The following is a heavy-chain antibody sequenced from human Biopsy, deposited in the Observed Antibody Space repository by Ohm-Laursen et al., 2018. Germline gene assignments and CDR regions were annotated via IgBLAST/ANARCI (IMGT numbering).Heavy chain of an antibody. D-gene: IGHD3-22*01. J-gene: IGHJ6*02. V-gene: IGHV4-34*01. CDR3: VRGVDYYDPYHYYALDV. CDR1: GESFNGYY. CDR2: TNHSGRT. Sequence: GTLSLTCAVSGESFNGYYWSWIRQTPGKGLEWIGETNHSGRTNYNPSLKSRVTISVDTSKNQFSLKVRSVTAADTAVYYCVRGVDYYDPYHYYALDVWGQGTTVTVSS.